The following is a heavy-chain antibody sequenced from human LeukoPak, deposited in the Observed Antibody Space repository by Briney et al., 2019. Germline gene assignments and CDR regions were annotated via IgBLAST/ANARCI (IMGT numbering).Heavy chain of an antibody. CDR1: GFTFSDYY. D-gene: IGHD6-6*01. J-gene: IGHJ5*02. CDR3: ARGGREYSSSYDL. Sequence: GGSLRLSCAASGFTFSDYYMSWIRQAPGKGLEWVSYISSSGSSIYYADSVKGRFTISRDNAKNPLYLQMNSLRVEDTAVYYCARGGREYSSSYDLWGQGTLVTVSS. V-gene: IGHV3-11*01. CDR2: ISSSGSSI.